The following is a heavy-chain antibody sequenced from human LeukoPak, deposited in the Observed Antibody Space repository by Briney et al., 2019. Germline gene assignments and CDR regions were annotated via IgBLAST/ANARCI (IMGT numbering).Heavy chain of an antibody. CDR2: VNHSGGT. V-gene: IGHV4-34*01. CDR3: TTIKRGDIFGYFDF. CDR1: GGSFSDYS. D-gene: IGHD5-18*01. Sequence: SETLSLTCAVYGGSFSDYSWTWIRQPPGKGLEWIGEVNHSGGTNYNTSLMSRVIMSVDTSKNQLSLRLSSVTAADTAVYYCTTIKRGDIFGYFDFWGQGILVTVSS. J-gene: IGHJ4*02.